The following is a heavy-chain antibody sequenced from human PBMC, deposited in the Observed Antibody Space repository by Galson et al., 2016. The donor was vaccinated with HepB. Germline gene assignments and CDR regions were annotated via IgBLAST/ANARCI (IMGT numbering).Heavy chain of an antibody. V-gene: IGHV4-59*01. J-gene: IGHJ5*02. CDR3: ASSNMWRGWFDP. CDR1: AGSIKTYY. CDR2: IYYSGST. D-gene: IGHD2-21*01. Sequence: ETLSLTCTVSAGSIKTYYWSWIRQPPGKGLEWIGYIYYSGSTNYHPSLKSRVTISIDTSKNQFSLRLRSVTAADTAVYYCASSNMWRGWFDPWGQGTLVTVSS.